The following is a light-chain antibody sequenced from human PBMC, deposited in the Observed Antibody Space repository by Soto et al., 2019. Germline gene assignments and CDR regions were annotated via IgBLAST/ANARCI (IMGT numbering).Light chain of an antibody. Sequence: IEMPQSPATLSASPGARATLSCRASQPVNNNLAWYQQKPGQAPRLLIYGVSTRATGISARFSGGGSVTEFTLTIRSLQSEDFALYYCQQHEKWPPSITFGQGTRLEIK. CDR3: QQHEKWPPSIT. CDR1: QPVNNN. V-gene: IGKV3-15*01. J-gene: IGKJ5*01. CDR2: GVS.